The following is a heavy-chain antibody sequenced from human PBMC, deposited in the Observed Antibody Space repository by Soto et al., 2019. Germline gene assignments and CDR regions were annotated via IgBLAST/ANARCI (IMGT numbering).Heavy chain of an antibody. D-gene: IGHD1-7*01. CDR1: GGSISSYY. CDR2: IYYSGST. J-gene: IGHJ6*02. Sequence: SETLSLTCTVSGGSISSYYWSWIRQPPGKGLEWIGYIYYSGSTNYNPSLKSRVTISVDTSKNQFSLKLSSVTAADTAVYYCAREGLTGTIGLYYYYGMDVWGQGTTVTVAS. CDR3: AREGLTGTIGLYYYYGMDV. V-gene: IGHV4-59*01.